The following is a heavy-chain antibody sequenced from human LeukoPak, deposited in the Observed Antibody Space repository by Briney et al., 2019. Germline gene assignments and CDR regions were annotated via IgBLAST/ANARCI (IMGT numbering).Heavy chain of an antibody. J-gene: IGHJ3*02. CDR3: ASQTYYYDSSGYYLTLDAFDI. Sequence: PSETLSLTCSVSGDSISSSSSYWGWIRQPPGKGLEWIGSIYYSGSTYYNTSLKSRVTISVDTSKNQFSLKLSSVTAADTAVYYCASQTYYYDSSGYYLTLDAFDIWGQGTMVTVSS. D-gene: IGHD3-22*01. V-gene: IGHV4-39*01. CDR1: GDSISSSSSY. CDR2: IYYSGST.